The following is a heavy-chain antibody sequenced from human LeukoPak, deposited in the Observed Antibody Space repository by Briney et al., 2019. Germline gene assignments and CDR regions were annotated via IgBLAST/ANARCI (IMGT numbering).Heavy chain of an antibody. Sequence: GSSVKVSCKASGGTFSSYAISWVRQAPGQGLEWMGGIIPIFGTANYAQKFQGRVTITADESTSTAYMELSSLRSEDTAVYYCATDPSIVVAPTGFDPWGQGTLVTVSS. D-gene: IGHD3-22*01. CDR3: ATDPSIVVAPTGFDP. V-gene: IGHV1-69*01. CDR1: GGTFSSYA. J-gene: IGHJ5*02. CDR2: IIPIFGTA.